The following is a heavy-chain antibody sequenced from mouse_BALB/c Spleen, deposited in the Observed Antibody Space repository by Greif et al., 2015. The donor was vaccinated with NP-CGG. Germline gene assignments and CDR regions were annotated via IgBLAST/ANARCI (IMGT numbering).Heavy chain of an antibody. Sequence: EVMLVESGGGLVKPGESLKLSCAASGFTFSSYAMSWVRQTPEKRLEWVASISSGGSTYYPDSVKGRFTISRDNARNILYLQMSSLRSEDTAMYYCARETTATNFDVWGAGTTATVSS. CDR1: GFTFSSYA. CDR2: ISSGGST. J-gene: IGHJ1*01. V-gene: IGHV5-6-5*01. D-gene: IGHD1-2*01. CDR3: ARETTATNFDV.